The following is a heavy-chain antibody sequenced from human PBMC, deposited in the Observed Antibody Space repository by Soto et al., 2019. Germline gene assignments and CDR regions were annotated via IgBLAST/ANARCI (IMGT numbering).Heavy chain of an antibody. V-gene: IGHV3-53*01. J-gene: IGHJ6*02. Sequence: GGSLRLSCAASGFSVSSNYMSWVRQAPGKGLEWVSVIYSGGNTHYADSVKGRFTISRDNSKNTLYLQMNSLRAEDTAVYYCARDSTWIPYYHYGMDVWGQGTTVTVSS. D-gene: IGHD5-18*01. CDR3: ARDSTWIPYYHYGMDV. CDR2: IYSGGNT. CDR1: GFSVSSNY.